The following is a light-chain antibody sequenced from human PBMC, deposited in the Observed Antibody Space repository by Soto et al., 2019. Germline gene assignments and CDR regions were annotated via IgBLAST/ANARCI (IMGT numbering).Light chain of an antibody. V-gene: IGKV3-11*01. Sequence: ETVLTQSPATLSLSPGERATLSCRASQSVHTYLAWYQQKAGQAPRLLIYDASNRATGIPARFSGSGSGTDFTLTIGSLESEDCAVYYCQQRSNWPPYTFGQGNKLAI. CDR2: DAS. CDR1: QSVHTY. CDR3: QQRSNWPPYT. J-gene: IGKJ2*01.